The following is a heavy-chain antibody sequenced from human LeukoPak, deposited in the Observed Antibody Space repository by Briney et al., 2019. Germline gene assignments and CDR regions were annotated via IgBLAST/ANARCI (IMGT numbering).Heavy chain of an antibody. CDR2: IYTSGST. D-gene: IGHD2-21*01. V-gene: IGHV4-61*02. CDR1: GGSISSGSYY. Sequence: SQTLSLTCTVSGGSISSGSYYWSWIRQPAGKGLEWIGRIYTSGSTNYNPSLKSRVTISVDTSKNQFSLKLSSATAADTAVYYCASLLNGVFDYWGQGTLVTVSS. J-gene: IGHJ4*02. CDR3: ASLLNGVFDY.